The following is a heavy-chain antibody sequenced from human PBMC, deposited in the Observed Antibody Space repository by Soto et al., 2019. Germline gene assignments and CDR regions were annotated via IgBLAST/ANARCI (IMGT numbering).Heavy chain of an antibody. D-gene: IGHD6-6*01. V-gene: IGHV3-13*01. CDR3: ARVNRERLAARPLNYYGMDV. CDR2: IGTAGDT. CDR1: GFTFSSYD. Sequence: GGSLRLSCAASGFTFSSYDMHWVRQATGKSLKWIKAIGTAGDTYYPGSVKGRFNISRENAKNSLYLQMNSLRAEDTAVYYCARVNRERLAARPLNYYGMDVWGQGTTVTVSS. J-gene: IGHJ6*02.